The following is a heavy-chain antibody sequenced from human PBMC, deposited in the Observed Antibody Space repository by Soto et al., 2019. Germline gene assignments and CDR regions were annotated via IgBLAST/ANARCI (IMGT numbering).Heavy chain of an antibody. D-gene: IGHD4-17*01. V-gene: IGHV4-59*01. CDR2: IYYNGRT. CDR1: SGSINNYY. J-gene: IGHJ4*02. Sequence: SETLSLTCTVSSGSINNYYWSWIRQPPGKGLEWIGYIYYNGRTNYNPSLKSRVTISVDTSKNQFSLKLSSVTAADTAVYYCARDQSDYGGNSYYFDYWGQGTLVTVS. CDR3: ARDQSDYGGNSYYFDY.